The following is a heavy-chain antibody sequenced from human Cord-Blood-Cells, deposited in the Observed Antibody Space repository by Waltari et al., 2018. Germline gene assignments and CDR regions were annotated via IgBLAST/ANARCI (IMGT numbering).Heavy chain of an antibody. CDR2: INHSGST. CDR1: GGSFSGYY. J-gene: IGHJ3*02. D-gene: IGHD5-18*01. Sequence: QVQLQQWGAGLLKPSETLPLTCAVYGGSFSGYYWSWIRQPPGKGLEWIGEINHSGSTNYNPSLKSRVTISVDTSKNQFSLKLSSVTAADTAVYYCARRGYSYGYDAFDIWGQGTMVTVSS. V-gene: IGHV4-34*01. CDR3: ARRGYSYGYDAFDI.